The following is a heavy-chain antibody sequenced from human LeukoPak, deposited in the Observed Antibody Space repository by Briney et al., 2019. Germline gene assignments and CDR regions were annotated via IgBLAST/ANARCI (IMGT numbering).Heavy chain of an antibody. D-gene: IGHD3-22*01. CDR3: ARAAHMYYYDQMIYYFDY. V-gene: IGHV1-69*06. CDR2: IIPIFGTA. J-gene: IGHJ4*02. Sequence: ASVKVSCKASGGTFSSYAISWVRQAPGQGLEWMGGIIPIFGTANYAQKFQGRVTITADKSTSTAYMELSSLRSEDTAVYYCARAAHMYYYDQMIYYFDYWGQGTLVTVSS. CDR1: GGTFSSYA.